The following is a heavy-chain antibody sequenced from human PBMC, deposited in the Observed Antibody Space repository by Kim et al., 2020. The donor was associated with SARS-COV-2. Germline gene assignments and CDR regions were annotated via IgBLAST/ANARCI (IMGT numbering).Heavy chain of an antibody. CDR2: IYNNGSA. D-gene: IGHD1-1*01. CDR1: GGYVNRGGYY. V-gene: IGHV4-31*03. Sequence: SETLSLTCTVYGGYVNRGGYYWNWIRQHPGKGLEWLGYIYNNGSAYYNPSLASRIDISLDTSENQFSLKLSSVTAADTAIYYCVAFNFRSRPFDHWGQGILITVSS. CDR3: VAFNFRSRPFDH. J-gene: IGHJ5*02.